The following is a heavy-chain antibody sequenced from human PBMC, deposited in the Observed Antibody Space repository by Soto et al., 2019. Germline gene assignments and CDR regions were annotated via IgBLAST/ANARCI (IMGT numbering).Heavy chain of an antibody. J-gene: IGHJ6*02. V-gene: IGHV3-33*01. Sequence: GGSLRLSCAASGFTFSSYGMHWVRQAPGKGLEWVAIIWYDGRNNYYAESVKGRFTISRDNSKNTLYLQMDSLRAEDTAVYYCARDKAGYNSGWYFYGMDVWGQGTTVTVSS. D-gene: IGHD6-19*01. CDR1: GFTFSSYG. CDR3: ARDKAGYNSGWYFYGMDV. CDR2: IWYDGRNN.